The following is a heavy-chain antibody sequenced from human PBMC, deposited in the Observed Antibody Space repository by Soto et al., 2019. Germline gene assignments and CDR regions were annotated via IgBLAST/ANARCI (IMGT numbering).Heavy chain of an antibody. CDR1: GGSLSSYY. D-gene: IGHD5-18*01. Sequence: TSETLSLTWTVSGGSLSSYYWSWIRQPPGKGLEWIGYIYYSGSTNYNPSLKSRVTISVDTSKNQFSLKLSSVTAADTAVYYCARHLRLDTAPFDYWGQGTLVTVSS. CDR3: ARHLRLDTAPFDY. J-gene: IGHJ4*02. V-gene: IGHV4-59*08. CDR2: IYYSGST.